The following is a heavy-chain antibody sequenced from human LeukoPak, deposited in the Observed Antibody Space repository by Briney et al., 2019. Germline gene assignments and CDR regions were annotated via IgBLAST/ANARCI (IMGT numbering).Heavy chain of an antibody. CDR2: IYYRGST. Sequence: SETLSLTCTVSGGSISSSSYYWGWIRQPPGKGLEWIGSIYYRGSTYYNPSLKSRVTISVDTSKNQFSLKLSSVTAADTAVYYCASPYSSSWWAFDYWGQGTLVTVSS. V-gene: IGHV4-39*01. CDR1: GGSISSSSYY. J-gene: IGHJ4*02. CDR3: ASPYSSSWWAFDY. D-gene: IGHD6-13*01.